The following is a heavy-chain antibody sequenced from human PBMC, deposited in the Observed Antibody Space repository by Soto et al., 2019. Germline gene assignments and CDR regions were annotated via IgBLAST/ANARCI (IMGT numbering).Heavy chain of an antibody. J-gene: IGHJ6*02. V-gene: IGHV1-58*02. CDR3: SADRPDIGVGWWV. Sequence: SVKVSCKASGSGFISSGIQWVRQAHGQRLEWIGWIVVASGQTNYAQNFRGRVAITRDTSTATAYIELTGLTSEDTAVYFCSADRPDIGVGWWVWGQGTTVTV. CDR2: IVVASGQT. D-gene: IGHD2-15*01. CDR1: GSGFISSG.